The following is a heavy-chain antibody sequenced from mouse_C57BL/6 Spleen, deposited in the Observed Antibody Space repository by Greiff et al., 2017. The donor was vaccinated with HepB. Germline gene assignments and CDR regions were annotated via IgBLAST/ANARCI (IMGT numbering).Heavy chain of an antibody. CDR1: GFSLTSYG. D-gene: IGHD1-1*01. J-gene: IGHJ3*01. CDR2: IWSGGST. CDR3: ARKNYYGSSSVWFAY. Sequence: VMLVESGPGLVQPSQSLSITCTVSGFSLTSYGVHWVRQSPGKGLEWLGVIWSGGSTDYNAAFISRLSISKDNSKSQVFFKMNSLQADDTAIYYCARKNYYGSSSVWFAYWGQGTLVTVSA. V-gene: IGHV2-2*01.